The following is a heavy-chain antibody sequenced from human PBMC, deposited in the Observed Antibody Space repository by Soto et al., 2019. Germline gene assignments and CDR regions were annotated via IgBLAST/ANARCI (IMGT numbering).Heavy chain of an antibody. J-gene: IGHJ6*02. CDR2: ISGSGGST. CDR1: GFTFSSYA. D-gene: IGHD3-10*01. V-gene: IGHV3-23*01. Sequence: GGSLRLSCAASGFTFSSYAMSWVRQAPGKGLEWVSAISGSGGSTYYADSVKGRFTISRDNSKNTLYLQMNSLRAEDTAVYYCAKDPGEPGDYYGMDVWGQGTTVTVSS. CDR3: AKDPGEPGDYYGMDV.